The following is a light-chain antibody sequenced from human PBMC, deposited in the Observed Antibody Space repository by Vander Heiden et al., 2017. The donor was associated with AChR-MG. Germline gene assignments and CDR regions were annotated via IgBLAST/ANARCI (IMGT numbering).Light chain of an antibody. CDR3: CSYTTNSTKDPESI. J-gene: IGLJ2*01. CDR2: DVC. V-gene: IGLV2-14*03. CDR1: SDDVGGYNY. Sequence: QSALTQPASVSGSPGQSITISCTGTSDDVGGYNYVSWYQQHPGKAPKLMIYDVCNRPSGVSNRSSGSYAANSASPTTFAIQAEHEADYDCCSYTTNSTKDPESIFGGGTKLTVL.